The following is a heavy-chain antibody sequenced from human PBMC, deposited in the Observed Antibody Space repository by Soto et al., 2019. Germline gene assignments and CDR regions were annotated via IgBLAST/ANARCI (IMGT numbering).Heavy chain of an antibody. Sequence: PGGSLRLSCAASGFTFSSYAMSWLRQAAGKGMEWVSAISGSGGSTYYADSVKGRFAISRDNSKNTLYLQMNSLRAEDTAVYYCAKIPDIVVVPAAIYYFDYWGQGTLVTVSS. J-gene: IGHJ4*02. CDR3: AKIPDIVVVPAAIYYFDY. CDR1: GFTFSSYA. CDR2: ISGSGGST. V-gene: IGHV3-23*01. D-gene: IGHD2-2*01.